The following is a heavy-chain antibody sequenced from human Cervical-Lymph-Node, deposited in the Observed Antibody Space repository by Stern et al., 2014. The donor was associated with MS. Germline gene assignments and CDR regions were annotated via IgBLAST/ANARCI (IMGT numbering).Heavy chain of an antibody. V-gene: IGHV1-8*01. D-gene: IGHD3-3*01. J-gene: IGHJ6*02. CDR2: INPNSGDT. CDR1: GYTFTSYD. CDR3: ARGRRGTIFEGYYHGMDV. Sequence: QVQLVQSGAEVKKPGASVKVSCKASGYTFTSYDINWVRQATGQGLEWMGWINPNSGDTAYAQKFQGRVTMTRDTSTRPAMKELSGVRSADTGVFDCARGRRGTIFEGYYHGMDVWGQGTTVTVSS.